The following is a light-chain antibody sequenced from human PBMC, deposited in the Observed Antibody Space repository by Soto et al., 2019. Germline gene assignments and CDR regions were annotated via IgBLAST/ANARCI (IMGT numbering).Light chain of an antibody. V-gene: IGKV3-11*01. CDR1: QSVISS. CDR2: GAS. Sequence: EIVVTQSPALVSVSPGERVTLSCRASQSVISSLAWYQQKLGQAPRLLIYGASTRATGIPARFSGSGSGTDFTLTISSLEPEDFAVYYCQHRSIWPAFGQGTRLEIK. J-gene: IGKJ5*01. CDR3: QHRSIWPA.